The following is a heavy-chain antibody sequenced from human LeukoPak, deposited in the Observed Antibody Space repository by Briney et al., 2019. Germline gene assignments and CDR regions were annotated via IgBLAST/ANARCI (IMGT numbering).Heavy chain of an antibody. D-gene: IGHD2/OR15-2a*01. CDR2: INPNSGGT. V-gene: IGHV1-2*02. J-gene: IGHJ4*02. Sequence: ASVKVSCKASGYTFTDYYIHWVRQAPGQGLEWMGWINPNSGGTNYAQKFQGRVTMTRDTSITTAYMELSRLRSDDTAVYYCARDRSIIVLTPLGYWGQGTLVTVSS. CDR3: ARDRSIIVLTPLGY. CDR1: GYTFTDYY.